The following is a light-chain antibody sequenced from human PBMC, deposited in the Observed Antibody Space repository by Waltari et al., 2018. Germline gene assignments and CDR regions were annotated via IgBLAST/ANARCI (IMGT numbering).Light chain of an antibody. CDR3: AAWDDSLNGWV. V-gene: IGLV1-44*01. CDR2: SNN. Sequence: QSVLTQPPPASGTPGQRVTIPCSGSSYNNGSNTVKWYQQLPGTAPKLLIYSNNQRPSGVPDRFSGSKSGTSASLAISGLQSEDEADYYCAAWDDSLNGWVFGGGTKLTVL. CDR1: SYNNGSNT. J-gene: IGLJ3*02.